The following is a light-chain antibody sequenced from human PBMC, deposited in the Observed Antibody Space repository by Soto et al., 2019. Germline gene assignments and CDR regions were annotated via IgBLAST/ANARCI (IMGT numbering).Light chain of an antibody. CDR2: GTS. V-gene: IGKV3-20*01. Sequence: EIVLTQSPDTLSLSPGERATLSCRASQSVSSSYLAWYQQTPGQAPRLLIYGTSNRATGIPDRFSGSGSGTDFTLTISILEPEDVAVYYCQQYGNSRWTFGQGTKVDIK. CDR3: QQYGNSRWT. J-gene: IGKJ1*01. CDR1: QSVSSSY.